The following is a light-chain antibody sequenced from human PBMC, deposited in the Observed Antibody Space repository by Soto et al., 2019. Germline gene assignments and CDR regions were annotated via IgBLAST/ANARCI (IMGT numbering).Light chain of an antibody. CDR3: QQYHGFW. J-gene: IGKJ1*01. CDR2: DAS. CDR1: QSISSW. V-gene: IGKV1-5*01. Sequence: DIQMTQSPSTLSASFGDRVTITCRASQSISSWLAWYQQKPGKAPKLLIYDASSLESGVPSRFSGGGSGTEFSLIINGLQPEDFATYYCQQYHGFWFGQGTKVDI.